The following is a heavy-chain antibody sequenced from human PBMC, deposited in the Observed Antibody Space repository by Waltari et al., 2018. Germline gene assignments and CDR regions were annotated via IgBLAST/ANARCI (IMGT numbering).Heavy chain of an antibody. D-gene: IGHD3-10*01. Sequence: EVQVVEPGGGLVHPGESLRLSCAASGFTGSRIHVRWVRQAPGKGLEWVSLLYDAGSSYYPDSVRGRFTISRDNSKNTVHLQMNSLRVDDTATYYCARARDEKTAMVYFDHWGQGTLVSVSS. CDR1: GFTGSRIH. J-gene: IGHJ4*02. CDR3: ARARDEKTAMVYFDH. CDR2: LYDAGSS. V-gene: IGHV3-66*02.